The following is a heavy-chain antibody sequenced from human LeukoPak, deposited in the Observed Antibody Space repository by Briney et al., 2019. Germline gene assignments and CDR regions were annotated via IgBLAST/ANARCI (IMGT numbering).Heavy chain of an antibody. J-gene: IGHJ6*03. Sequence: PSETLSLTCTVSGGSISSHYWSWIRQPAGKGLEWIGRIYTSGSTNYNPSLKSRVTMSVDTSKNQFSLKLSSVTAADTAVYYCARVYYGSGSSSYYYYMDVWGKGTTVTVSS. CDR2: IYTSGST. D-gene: IGHD3-10*01. CDR3: ARVYYGSGSSSYYYYMDV. CDR1: GGSISSHY. V-gene: IGHV4-4*07.